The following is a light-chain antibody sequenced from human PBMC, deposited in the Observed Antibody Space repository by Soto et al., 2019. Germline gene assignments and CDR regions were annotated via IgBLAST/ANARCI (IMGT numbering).Light chain of an antibody. CDR1: SSNIGSNT. V-gene: IGLV1-44*01. Sequence: QSALTQPRSASGTPGQRVTISCSGSSSNIGSNTVNWYQQLPGTAPKLLISNNNQRPSGVPDRFSGSKSGNTASLTISGLQAEDEADYYCCSYARSYTHVFGTGTKVTV. CDR2: NNN. CDR3: CSYARSYTHV. J-gene: IGLJ1*01.